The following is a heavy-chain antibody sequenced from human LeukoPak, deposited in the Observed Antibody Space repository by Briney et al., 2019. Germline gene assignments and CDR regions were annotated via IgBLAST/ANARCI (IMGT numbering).Heavy chain of an antibody. D-gene: IGHD3-16*01. V-gene: IGHV1-46*01. Sequence: GASVKVSCKASGYTFTSYYMHWVRQAPGQGLEWMGIINPSGGSTSYAQKFQGRVTITRDTSASTGYMELSSLKSEDTAVYYCARDSAFADFWGQGTLVTVSS. CDR2: INPSGGST. CDR3: ARDSAFADF. J-gene: IGHJ4*02. CDR1: GYTFTSYY.